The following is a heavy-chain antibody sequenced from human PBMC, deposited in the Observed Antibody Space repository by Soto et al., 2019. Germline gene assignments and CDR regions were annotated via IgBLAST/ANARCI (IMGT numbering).Heavy chain of an antibody. CDR1: GFTFSSYG. CDR3: AKVMVRGVIINAGKIDY. Sequence: GGSLRLSCAASGFTFSSYGMHWVRQAPGKGLEWVAVISYDGSNKYYADSVKGRFTISRDNSKNTLYLQMNSLRAEDTAVYYCAKVMVRGVIINAGKIDYWGQGTLVTVSS. J-gene: IGHJ4*02. V-gene: IGHV3-30*18. D-gene: IGHD3-10*01. CDR2: ISYDGSNK.